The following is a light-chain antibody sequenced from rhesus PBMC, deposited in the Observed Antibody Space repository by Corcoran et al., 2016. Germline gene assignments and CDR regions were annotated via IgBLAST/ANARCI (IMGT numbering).Light chain of an antibody. V-gene: IGKV3-42*03. CDR2: GAF. CDR1: QSVSSS. J-gene: IGKJ1*01. CDR3: QQYSNWPQT. Sequence: IVMTQSPTTLSLSPGERATLSCRASQSVSSSLAWYQQNPGQAPRLLISGAFRRATGIPERFSGRGSGTEVTLTISSLEPEDFAVYYCQQYSNWPQTFGQGTKVEIK.